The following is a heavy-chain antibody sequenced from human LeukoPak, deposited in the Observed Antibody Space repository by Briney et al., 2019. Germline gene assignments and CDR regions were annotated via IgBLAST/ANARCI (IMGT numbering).Heavy chain of an antibody. CDR1: GFTVSSSY. D-gene: IGHD2-2*01. V-gene: IGHV3-53*01. CDR3: ARQTGESTNFDN. CDR2: IYSGGTT. J-gene: IGHJ4*02. Sequence: SGGSLRLSCAASGFTVSSSYISWVRQAPGKGLEWVSAIYSGGTTYYADSVRGRFTISRDNSKNTLYLLMNSLRAEDTAMYHCARQTGESTNFDNWGQGTLSPSPQ.